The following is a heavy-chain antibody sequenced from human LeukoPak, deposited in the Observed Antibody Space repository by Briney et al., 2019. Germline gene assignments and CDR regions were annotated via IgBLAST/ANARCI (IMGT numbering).Heavy chain of an antibody. Sequence: GGSLRLSCAASGFTFSSYGMHWVRQAPGKGLEWVAVIWYDGSNKYYADSVKGRFTISRDNSKNTLYLQMNSLRAEDTAVYYCARDDLAAAGPLYYFDYWDQGTLVTVSS. CDR2: IWYDGSNK. D-gene: IGHD6-13*01. CDR1: GFTFSSYG. J-gene: IGHJ4*02. CDR3: ARDDLAAAGPLYYFDY. V-gene: IGHV3-33*01.